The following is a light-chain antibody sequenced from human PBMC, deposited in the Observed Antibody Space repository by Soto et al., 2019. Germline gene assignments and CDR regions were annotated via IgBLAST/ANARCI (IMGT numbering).Light chain of an antibody. CDR3: CSYAGSYNFV. CDR1: SSDVGVYNY. CDR2: DVS. V-gene: IGLV2-11*01. J-gene: IGLJ1*01. Sequence: QSVLTHPRSVSGSPGQSVTISCTGTSSDVGVYNYVSWYQQYPGKAPKIMIYDVSKRPSGVPDRFSGSKSDNTASLTISGLQAEDEADYYCCSYAGSYNFVFGIGTKVTVL.